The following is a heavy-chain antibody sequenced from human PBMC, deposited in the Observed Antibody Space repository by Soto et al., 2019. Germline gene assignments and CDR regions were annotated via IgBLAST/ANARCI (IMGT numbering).Heavy chain of an antibody. Sequence: SVKVSCKASGGTFSSYTISWVRQAPGQGLEWMGRIIPILGIANYAQKFQGRVTITADESTSTAYMELSSLRSEDTAVYYCASRSYSSSWYGSPYYYYGMDVWGQGTTVTVSS. CDR3: ASRSYSSSWYGSPYYYYGMDV. CDR2: IIPILGIA. V-gene: IGHV1-69*02. CDR1: GGTFSSYT. J-gene: IGHJ6*02. D-gene: IGHD6-13*01.